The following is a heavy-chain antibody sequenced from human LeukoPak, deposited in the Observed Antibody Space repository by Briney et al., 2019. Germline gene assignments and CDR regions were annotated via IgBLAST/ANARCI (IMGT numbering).Heavy chain of an antibody. J-gene: IGHJ3*02. Sequence: SETLSLTCNVSGGSISSSSYYWGWIRQPPGKGLEWIGSIYYSGSTYYNPSLKSRVTISVDTSKNQFSLRLNSVTAADTSIYYCARIPTNAVPSAHNGFDIWGQGTMLTVSS. CDR3: ARIPTNAVPSAHNGFDI. CDR2: IYYSGST. V-gene: IGHV4-39*01. D-gene: IGHD6-19*01. CDR1: GGSISSSSYY.